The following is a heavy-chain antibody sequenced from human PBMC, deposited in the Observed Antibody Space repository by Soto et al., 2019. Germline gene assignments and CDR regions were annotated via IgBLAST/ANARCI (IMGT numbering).Heavy chain of an antibody. J-gene: IGHJ6*02. D-gene: IGHD3-10*01. CDR3: ARGVVRGVPPLYYYYGMDV. CDR1: GGTFSSYA. Sequence: GAGVKVSCKASGGTFSSYAISWVRHAPGQGLEWMGGIIPIFGTANYAQKFQGRVTITADESTSTAYMELSSLRSEDTAVYYCARGVVRGVPPLYYYYGMDVWGQGTTVTVSS. CDR2: IIPIFGTA. V-gene: IGHV1-69*13.